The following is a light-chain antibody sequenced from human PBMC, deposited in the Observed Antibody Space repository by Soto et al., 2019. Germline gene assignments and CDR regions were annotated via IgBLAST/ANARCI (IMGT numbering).Light chain of an antibody. CDR2: ANS. CDR3: QSYDSSMSGFYV. CDR1: SSNIGAGYD. J-gene: IGLJ1*01. V-gene: IGLV1-40*01. Sequence: QSVLTQPPSVSGAPGQRVTISCTGSSSNIGAGYDVHWYQQLPGRAPKLLIYANSNRPSGVPDRFSGSRSGTSASLAITGLQAEDYSYYSCQSYDSSMSGFYVFGTGSKVNVL.